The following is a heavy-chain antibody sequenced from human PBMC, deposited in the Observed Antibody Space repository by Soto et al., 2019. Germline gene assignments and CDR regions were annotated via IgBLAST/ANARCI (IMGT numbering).Heavy chain of an antibody. CDR1: GFTFSSYP. CDR3: AKNSAATIRVGYEY. Sequence: EVQLLESGGGLAQPGGSLRLSCAASGFTFSSYPMSWVRQAPGQGLEWVSGIVASGGITYYGDSVKGRLTISRDNSKNTLYLQMNRLRAEDTAVYYCAKNSAATIRVGYEYWGQGPLVNVSS. D-gene: IGHD5-12*01. J-gene: IGHJ4*02. V-gene: IGHV3-23*01. CDR2: IVASGGIT.